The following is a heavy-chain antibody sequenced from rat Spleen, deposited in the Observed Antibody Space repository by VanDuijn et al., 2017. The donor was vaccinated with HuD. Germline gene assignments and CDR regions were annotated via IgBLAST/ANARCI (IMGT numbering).Heavy chain of an antibody. CDR2: MWSGGST. CDR3: ARGWERFAY. V-gene: IGHV2S63*01. CDR1: GFSLTDYS. D-gene: IGHD5-1*01. Sequence: VQLKESGPGLVQPSQTLSLTCTVSGFSLTDYSVHWVRQPPGKGLEWMGIMWSGGSTAYNSALKSRLSISRDISKSQVFLKMNSLQTEDTAMYFCARGWERFAYWGQGTLVTVSS. J-gene: IGHJ3*01.